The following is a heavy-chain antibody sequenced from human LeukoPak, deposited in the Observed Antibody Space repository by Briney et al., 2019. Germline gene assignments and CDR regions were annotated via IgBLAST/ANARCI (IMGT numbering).Heavy chain of an antibody. D-gene: IGHD5-12*01. J-gene: IGHJ4*02. Sequence: PGGSLKLSCAASGFTFTDSGIHWVRQASGKGLEWVGRIRSKANSYATAYAASVKGRFTVSRDDSKKTAYLQMSSLKIEDTAVYYCTTFIVATTVDYWGQGILVTVSS. CDR3: TTFIVATTVDY. CDR2: IRSKANSYAT. V-gene: IGHV3-73*01. CDR1: GFTFTDSG.